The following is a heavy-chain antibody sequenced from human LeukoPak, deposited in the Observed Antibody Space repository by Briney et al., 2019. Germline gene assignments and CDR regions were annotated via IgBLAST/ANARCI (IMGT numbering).Heavy chain of an antibody. J-gene: IGHJ4*02. V-gene: IGHV3-20*04. CDR3: ARLFIFDGSGTYYLFDS. D-gene: IGHD3-10*01. CDR2: VDLNGGST. Sequence: GGSLRLSCAASGFTFPDYGMSWVRLAPGKGLEWVSGVDLNGGSTHYADSVKGRFTISRDNAKNSLYLQMHTLRAEDTALYYCARLFIFDGSGTYYLFDSWGQGALVRVSS. CDR1: GFTFPDYG.